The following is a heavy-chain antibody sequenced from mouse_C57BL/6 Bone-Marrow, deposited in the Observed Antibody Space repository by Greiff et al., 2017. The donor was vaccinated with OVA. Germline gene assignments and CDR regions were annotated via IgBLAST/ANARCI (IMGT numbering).Heavy chain of an antibody. CDR1: GYAFTNYL. V-gene: IGHV1-54*01. J-gene: IGHJ2*01. CDR3: ARSRLRPDY. D-gene: IGHD2-4*01. CDR2: INPGSGGT. Sequence: QVQLQQSGAELVRPGTSVKVSCKASGYAFTNYLIEWVKQRPGQGLEWIGVINPGSGGTNYNEKFKGKATLTADKSSSTAYMQLSSLTSEDSAVYFCARSRLRPDYWGQGTTLTVSS.